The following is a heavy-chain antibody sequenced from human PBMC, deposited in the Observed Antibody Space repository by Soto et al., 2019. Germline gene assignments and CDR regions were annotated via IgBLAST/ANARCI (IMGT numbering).Heavy chain of an antibody. J-gene: IGHJ6*02. V-gene: IGHV1-18*01. Sequence: QVQLVQSGAEVKKPGASVKVSCKASGYTFTSYGISWVRQAPGQGLVWMGWISAYNGNTNYAQKLQGRVTMTTDKSTSTAYMELRILRSYDTAVYYCERDPYCTNGVCYQDVGMDVWGQGTTVTVSS. CDR1: GYTFTSYG. CDR2: ISAYNGNT. D-gene: IGHD2-8*01. CDR3: ERDPYCTNGVCYQDVGMDV.